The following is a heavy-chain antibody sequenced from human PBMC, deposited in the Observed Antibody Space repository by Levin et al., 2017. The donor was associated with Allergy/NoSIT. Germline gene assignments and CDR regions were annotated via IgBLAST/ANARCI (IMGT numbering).Heavy chain of an antibody. CDR1: GFTFSSYA. CDR3: VSYRDGPYSPIAS. Sequence: PGGSLRLSCVVSGFTFSSYAMSWIRQAPDKGLEWISIISGDSRTIYYADSVRGRFTVSRDNSKNTLYLQMNSLRAEDTALYYCVSYRDGPYSPIASWGQGTLVTVSS. D-gene: IGHD4-11*01. J-gene: IGHJ4*02. V-gene: IGHV3-23*01. CDR2: ISGDSRTI.